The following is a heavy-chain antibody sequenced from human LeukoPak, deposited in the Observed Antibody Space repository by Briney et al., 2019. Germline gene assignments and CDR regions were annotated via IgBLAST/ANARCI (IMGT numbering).Heavy chain of an antibody. V-gene: IGHV4-39*01. Sequence: SETLSLTCTVSGGSISSSSYYWGWIRQPPGKGLERIGSIYYSGSTYYNPSLKSRVTISVDTSKSQFSLKLSSVTAADTAVYYCAAEYSSGSNWFDPWGQGTLVTVSS. CDR1: GGSISSSSYY. J-gene: IGHJ5*02. CDR2: IYYSGST. CDR3: AAEYSSGSNWFDP. D-gene: IGHD6-19*01.